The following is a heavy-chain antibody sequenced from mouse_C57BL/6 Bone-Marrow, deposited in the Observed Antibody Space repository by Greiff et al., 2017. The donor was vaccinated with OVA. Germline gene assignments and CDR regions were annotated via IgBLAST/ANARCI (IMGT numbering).Heavy chain of an antibody. D-gene: IGHD2-3*01. CDR3: TRDGYSPDYFDY. V-gene: IGHV1-5*01. J-gene: IGHJ2*01. Sequence: VQLQQSGTMLARPGASVKMSCKTSGYTFTSYWMHWVKQRPGQGLEWIGAIYPGNSDTSYNQKFKGKAKLTAVTSASTAYMELSSLTNEDSAVYYCTRDGYSPDYFDYWGQGTTLTVSS. CDR2: IYPGNSDT. CDR1: GYTFTSYW.